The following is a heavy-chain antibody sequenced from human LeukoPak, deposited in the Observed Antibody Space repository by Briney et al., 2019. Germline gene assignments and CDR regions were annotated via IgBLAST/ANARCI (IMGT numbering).Heavy chain of an antibody. CDR2: INHSGST. V-gene: IGHV4-34*01. CDR1: GGSFSGYY. Sequence: PSETLSLTCAVYGGSFSGYYWSWIRQPPGKGLEWIGEINHSGSTNYNPSLKSRVTISVDTSKNQFSLKLSSVTAADTVVYYCARNPNSGWYRFGAFDIWGKGTMVTVSS. CDR3: ARNPNSGWYRFGAFDI. J-gene: IGHJ3*02. D-gene: IGHD6-19*01.